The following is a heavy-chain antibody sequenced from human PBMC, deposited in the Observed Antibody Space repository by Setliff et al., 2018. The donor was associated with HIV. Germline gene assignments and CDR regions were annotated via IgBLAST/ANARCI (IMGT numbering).Heavy chain of an antibody. CDR2: IYYSGST. D-gene: IGHD5-12*01. V-gene: IGHV4-39*01. CDR1: GGAISGSGYY. J-gene: IGHJ4*02. Sequence: PSETLSLTCTVTGGAISGSGYYWSWIRQPPGKALEWIGDIYYSGSTYYTPSLKSRVTISVDTSKNQFSLKLSSVTAADTAVYYCASYRKAERWLQLGGNFDYWGQGTLVTVSS. CDR3: ASYRKAERWLQLGGNFDY.